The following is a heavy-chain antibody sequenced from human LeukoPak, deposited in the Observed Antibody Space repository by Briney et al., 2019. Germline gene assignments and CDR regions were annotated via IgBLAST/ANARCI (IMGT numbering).Heavy chain of an antibody. Sequence: GRSLRLSCAASGFTFSSYGMHWVRQAPGKGLEWVAVIWYDGSNKYYADSVKGRFTISRDNSKNTLYLQMNSLRAEDTAVYYCARARPGCSSTSCYWPDYYYYYGMDVWDQGTTVTVSS. CDR2: IWYDGSNK. J-gene: IGHJ6*02. D-gene: IGHD2-2*01. CDR3: ARARPGCSSTSCYWPDYYYYYGMDV. V-gene: IGHV3-33*01. CDR1: GFTFSSYG.